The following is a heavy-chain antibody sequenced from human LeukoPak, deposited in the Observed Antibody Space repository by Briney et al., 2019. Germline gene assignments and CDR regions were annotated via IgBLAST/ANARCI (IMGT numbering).Heavy chain of an antibody. CDR2: IIPIFGTA. CDR1: GGTFSSYA. CDR3: ARDRYYYDSSGPWGYFDY. D-gene: IGHD3-22*01. J-gene: IGHJ4*02. V-gene: IGHV1-69*13. Sequence: SVKVSCKTSGGTFSSYAISWVRQAPGQGLEWMGGIIPIFGTANYAQKFQGRVTITADESTSTAYMELSSLRSEDTAVYYCARDRYYYDSSGPWGYFDYWGQGTLVTVSS.